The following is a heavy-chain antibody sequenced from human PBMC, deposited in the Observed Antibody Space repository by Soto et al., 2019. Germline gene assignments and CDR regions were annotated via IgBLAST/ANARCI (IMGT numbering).Heavy chain of an antibody. CDR2: ISYDGSNK. V-gene: IGHV3-30*18. Sequence: GGSLRLSCAASGFTFSSYGMHWVRQAPGKGLEWVAVISYDGSNKYYADSVKGRFTISRDNSKNTLYLQMNSLRAEDTAVYYCAKETMRVIKDWGQGTLVTVSS. CDR3: AKETMRVIKD. J-gene: IGHJ4*02. CDR1: GFTFSSYG. D-gene: IGHD2-21*01.